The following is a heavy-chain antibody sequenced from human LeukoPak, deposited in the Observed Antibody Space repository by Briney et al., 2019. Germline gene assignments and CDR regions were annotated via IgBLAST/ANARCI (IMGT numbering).Heavy chain of an antibody. CDR1: GGSISSGDYY. D-gene: IGHD3-9*01. Sequence: SETLSLTCTVSGGSISSGDYYWSWIRQPPGKGLEWIGYIYYSGSTYYNPSLKSRVTISVDTSKNQFSLKLSSVTAADTAVYYCARDVQPLFRYFDRGAFDIWGQGTMVTVSS. J-gene: IGHJ3*02. CDR2: IYYSGST. V-gene: IGHV4-30-4*01. CDR3: ARDVQPLFRYFDRGAFDI.